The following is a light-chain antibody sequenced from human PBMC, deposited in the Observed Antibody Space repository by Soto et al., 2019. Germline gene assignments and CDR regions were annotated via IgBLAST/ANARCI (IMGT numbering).Light chain of an antibody. V-gene: IGLV2-14*01. CDR3: SSYKSSSTYV. Sequence: QSALTQPASVSGSPGQSITISCTGTSSDVGVYNYVSWYQQHPGKAPKLMIYEVSNRSSGVSNRFSGSKSGNTASLTISGLQAEDEADYYCSSYKSSSTYVFGTGTKV. CDR2: EVS. J-gene: IGLJ1*01. CDR1: SSDVGVYNY.